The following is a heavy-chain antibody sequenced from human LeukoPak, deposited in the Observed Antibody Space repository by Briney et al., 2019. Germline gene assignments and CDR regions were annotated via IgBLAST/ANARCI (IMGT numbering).Heavy chain of an antibody. J-gene: IGHJ3*02. Sequence: GGSLRLSCAASGFTFTMFSMNWLRQAPGKGLEWIAFIRGRSDTTYYADSVQGRFTISRDNAEDSVYLQMNSLRVEDTAVYYCARTYDFGIGPPGDAFDNWGQGTLVTVFS. CDR2: IRGRSDTT. V-gene: IGHV3-48*01. D-gene: IGHD3-3*01. CDR3: ARTYDFGIGPPGDAFDN. CDR1: GFTFTMFS.